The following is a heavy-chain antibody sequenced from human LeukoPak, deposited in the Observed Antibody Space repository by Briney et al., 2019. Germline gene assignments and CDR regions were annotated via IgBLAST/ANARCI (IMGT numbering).Heavy chain of an antibody. CDR1: GFTFSSDA. V-gene: IGHV3-23*01. J-gene: IGHJ4*02. D-gene: IGHD6-13*01. CDR2: ISGSGGST. CDR3: AKGAQQLATSYFDY. Sequence: GGALRLSCAASGFTFSSDAMSWVRQAPGKGLEWVSAISGSGGSTYYADSVKGRFTISRDNSKSTLYLQMNSLRAEDTAVYYCAKGAQQLATSYFDYWGQGTLVTVSS.